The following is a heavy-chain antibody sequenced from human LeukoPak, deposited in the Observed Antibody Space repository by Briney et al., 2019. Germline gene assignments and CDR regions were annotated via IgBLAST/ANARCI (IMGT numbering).Heavy chain of an antibody. D-gene: IGHD2-21*01. CDR2: IYAGGTT. CDR3: ARVVAYRFDP. V-gene: IGHV4-4*07. Sequence: SETLSLTCNVPGGSISGYYWTWIRQPAGKGLEWIGRIYAGGTTNYNPSFASRVTISADKSKNQFSLSLNSVTAADTAVYYCARVVAYRFDPWGQGTLVTVSS. CDR1: GGSISGYY. J-gene: IGHJ5*02.